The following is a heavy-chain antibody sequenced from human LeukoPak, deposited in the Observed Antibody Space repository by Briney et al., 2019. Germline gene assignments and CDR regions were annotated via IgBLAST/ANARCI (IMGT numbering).Heavy chain of an antibody. V-gene: IGHV4-39*07. CDR1: GGSISSSSYY. Sequence: PSETLSLTCTVSGGSISSSSYYWGWIRQPPGKGLEWIGSIYYSGKTYYNPSPKSRVTISVDTSKNQFSLKVSSVIAADTAVYYCARDPAEYSNSFASLDYWGQGTLVTVSS. J-gene: IGHJ4*02. CDR3: ARDPAEYSNSFASLDY. CDR2: IYYSGKT. D-gene: IGHD6-6*01.